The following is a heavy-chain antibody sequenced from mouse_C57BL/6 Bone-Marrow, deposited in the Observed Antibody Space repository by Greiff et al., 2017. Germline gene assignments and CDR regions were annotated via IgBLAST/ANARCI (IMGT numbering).Heavy chain of an antibody. D-gene: IGHD2-1*01. CDR2: INPGSGGT. Sequence: VKLQQSGAELVRPGTSVKVSCKASGYAFTNYLIEWVKQRPGQGLEWIGVINPGSGGTNYNEKFKGKATLTADKSSSTAYMQLSSLTSEDSAVYFCARSEGNYWFAYWGQGTLVTVSA. V-gene: IGHV1-54*01. J-gene: IGHJ3*01. CDR3: ARSEGNYWFAY. CDR1: GYAFTNYL.